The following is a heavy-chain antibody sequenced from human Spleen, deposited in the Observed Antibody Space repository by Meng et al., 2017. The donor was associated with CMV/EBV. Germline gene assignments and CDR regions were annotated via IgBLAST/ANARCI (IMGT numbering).Heavy chain of an antibody. V-gene: IGHV3-9*01. D-gene: IGHD3-22*01. J-gene: IGHJ3*02. Sequence: GGSLRLSCAASGFTFDDYAMHWVRQAPGKGLEWVSGISWNSGSIGYADSVKGRFTISRDNAKNSLYLQMNSLRAEDTAVYYCARAYYYGSSGSDAFDIWGQGTMVTVSS. CDR2: ISWNSGSI. CDR1: GFTFDDYA. CDR3: ARAYYYGSSGSDAFDI.